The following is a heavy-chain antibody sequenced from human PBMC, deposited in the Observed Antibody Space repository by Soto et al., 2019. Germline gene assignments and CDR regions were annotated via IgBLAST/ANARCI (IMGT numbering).Heavy chain of an antibody. D-gene: IGHD5-12*01. CDR1: GGTFSSYA. CDR2: IIPIFGTA. Sequence: QVQLVQSGAEVKKPGSSVKVSCKASGGTFSSYATSWVRQAPGQGLEWMGGIIPIFGTAIYAQKFQGRVTITADEYTSTAYMELSSLRADDTAVYYWAREKVDGRPYFDYWGQGTMVTVSS. CDR3: AREKVDGRPYFDY. V-gene: IGHV1-69*01. J-gene: IGHJ4*02.